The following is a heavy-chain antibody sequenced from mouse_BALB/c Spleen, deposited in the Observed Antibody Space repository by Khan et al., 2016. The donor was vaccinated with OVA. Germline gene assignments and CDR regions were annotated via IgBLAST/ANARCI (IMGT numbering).Heavy chain of an antibody. CDR3: ARRGLFSTFAC. CDR1: GYTFTAYW. V-gene: IGHV1-7*01. J-gene: IGHJ3*01. Sequence: QVQLQQSGAELAKPGASVKMSCKASGYTFTAYWIHWVKQRPAQGLEWIGYIDPSTGYTEYNQNFKNKATLTTDKSSNTAYMQLNSLTSEDSAVYCCARRGLFSTFACWGQGTLVTVYA. D-gene: IGHD1-1*01. CDR2: IDPSTGYT.